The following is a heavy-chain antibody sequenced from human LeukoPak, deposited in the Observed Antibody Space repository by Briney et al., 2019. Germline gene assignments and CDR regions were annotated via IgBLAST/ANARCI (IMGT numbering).Heavy chain of an antibody. Sequence: GASVTVSCQPSRYTFTGYYLHWVRQAPGQGLEWMGGMNPNTGATIYAQKFQGRVTLTRDTSISTAYMELTSLRSDDTAIYYCARDRVGSGWPRPFYFEFWGQGTLVSVSS. CDR2: MNPNTGAT. D-gene: IGHD6-19*01. CDR3: ARDRVGSGWPRPFYFEF. J-gene: IGHJ4*02. V-gene: IGHV1-2*02. CDR1: RYTFTGYY.